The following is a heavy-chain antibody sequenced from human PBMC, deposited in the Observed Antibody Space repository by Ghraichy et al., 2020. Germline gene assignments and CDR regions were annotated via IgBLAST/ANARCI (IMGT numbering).Heavy chain of an antibody. J-gene: IGHJ4*02. D-gene: IGHD3-10*01. CDR2: IKQDGSEK. V-gene: IGHV3-7*01. Sequence: GGSLRLSCAASGFTFSSYWMSWVRQAPGKGLEWVANIKQDGSEKYYVDSVKGRFTISRDNAKNSLYLQMNSLRAEDTAVYYCARDDVTMVRGVPSDYWGQGTLVTVSS. CDR3: ARDDVTMVRGVPSDY. CDR1: GFTFSSYW.